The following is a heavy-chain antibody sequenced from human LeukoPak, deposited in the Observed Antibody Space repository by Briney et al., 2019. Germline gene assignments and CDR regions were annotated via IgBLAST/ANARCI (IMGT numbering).Heavy chain of an antibody. J-gene: IGHJ4*02. Sequence: SETLSLTSTVSGGSISSYYWSWIRQPPGKGLEWIGYIYYSGSTNYNPSLKSRVTISVDTSKNQFSLKLSSVTAADTAVYYCARHIYGSGSYYLSGWGQGTLVTVSS. CDR1: GGSISSYY. CDR2: IYYSGST. CDR3: ARHIYGSGSYYLSG. V-gene: IGHV4-59*08. D-gene: IGHD3-10*01.